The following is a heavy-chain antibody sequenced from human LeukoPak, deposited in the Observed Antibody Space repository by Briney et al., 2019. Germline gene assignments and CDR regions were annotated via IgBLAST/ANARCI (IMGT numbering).Heavy chain of an antibody. CDR3: ARGSYCSGGSCYSVTPKDFDY. CDR1: GFIFSDYA. J-gene: IGHJ4*02. CDR2: ISYDGSNK. V-gene: IGHV3-30*04. Sequence: GGSLRLSCAASGFIFSDYAMHWVRQAPGKGLEWVAVISYDGSNKYYADSVKGRFTISRDNSKNTLYLQMNSLRAEDTAVYYCARGSYCSGGSCYSVTPKDFDYWGQGTLVTVSS. D-gene: IGHD2-15*01.